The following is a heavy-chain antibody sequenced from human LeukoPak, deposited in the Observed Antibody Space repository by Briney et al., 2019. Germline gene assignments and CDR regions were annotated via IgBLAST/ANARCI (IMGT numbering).Heavy chain of an antibody. J-gene: IGHJ4*02. Sequence: ASVKVSCKASGYTFTSYGISWVRQAPGQGLEWMGWISAYNGNTNYAQKLQGRVTMTTDTSTSTAYMELRSLRSDDTAVYYCARGGDDYGDHNYDLDYWGQGTLVTVSS. CDR2: ISAYNGNT. CDR1: GYTFTSYG. D-gene: IGHD4-17*01. V-gene: IGHV1-18*01. CDR3: ARGGDDYGDHNYDLDY.